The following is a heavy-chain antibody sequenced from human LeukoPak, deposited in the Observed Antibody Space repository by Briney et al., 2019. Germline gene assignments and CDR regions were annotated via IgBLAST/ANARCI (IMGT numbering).Heavy chain of an antibody. V-gene: IGHV1-46*01. Sequence: GASVKVSCKASEYTFTSYSTHWVRQAPGQGLEWMGMINPSGDSTKYALKFQGRVIMTRDTSTSTVYMELSSLRSEDTAVYYCARDVVVVGTTPGYWGQGTLVIVSS. CDR2: INPSGDST. CDR1: EYTFTSYS. D-gene: IGHD2-15*01. CDR3: ARDVVVVGTTPGY. J-gene: IGHJ4*02.